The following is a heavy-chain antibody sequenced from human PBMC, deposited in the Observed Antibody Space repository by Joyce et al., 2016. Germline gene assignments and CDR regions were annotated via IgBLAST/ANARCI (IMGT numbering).Heavy chain of an antibody. Sequence: QVRLVQSGSELKKPGASVRVSCKASGYTFTTYGRNWVRQAPGQGLEWMGWIKPDTGHSTYAQDFRGRFVFSLDTSLTTAYLQISSLTTEDTAVYYCARAVAGTALGYWGQGTLVSVSS. CDR3: ARAVAGTALGY. CDR1: GYTFTTYG. CDR2: IKPDTGHS. V-gene: IGHV7-4-1*02. D-gene: IGHD6-19*01. J-gene: IGHJ4*02.